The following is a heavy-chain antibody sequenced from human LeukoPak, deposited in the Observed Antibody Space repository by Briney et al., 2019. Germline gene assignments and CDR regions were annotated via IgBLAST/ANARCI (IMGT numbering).Heavy chain of an antibody. CDR3: ARVPPLSRPCTGNNYYFDY. J-gene: IGHJ4*02. D-gene: IGHD5-24*01. V-gene: IGHV4-59*01. CDR2: ISYTGGT. Sequence: PSETLSLTCTVSGGSISSYYWSWIRQPPGKGLEWIGYISYTGGTNYNPSLKSRVTISVDTSKNQFSLKLSSVTAADTAVYYCARVPPLSRPCTGNNYYFDYWGQGTLVTVSS. CDR1: GGSISSYY.